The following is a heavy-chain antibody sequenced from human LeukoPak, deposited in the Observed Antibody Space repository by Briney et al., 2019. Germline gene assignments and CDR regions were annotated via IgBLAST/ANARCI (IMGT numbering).Heavy chain of an antibody. J-gene: IGHJ5*01. CDR2: IDHIGRA. CDR1: GTSFSRYY. V-gene: IGHV4-34*01. Sequence: SETLSLTCAVYGTSFSRYYWSWIRQTPGRGLEWIGEIDHIGRASYHPSLKSRATISVDTSKNQFSLTLKSVTAADVGVYFCAMPGFCSSTICFYYFESWGQGTLVTVSS. CDR3: AMPGFCSSTICFYYFES. D-gene: IGHD3-22*01.